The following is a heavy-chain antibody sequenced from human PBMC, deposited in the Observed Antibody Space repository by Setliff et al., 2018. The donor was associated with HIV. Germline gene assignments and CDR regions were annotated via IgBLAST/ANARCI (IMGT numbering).Heavy chain of an antibody. V-gene: IGHV4-39*01. CDR3: ASGQWLEHAFDI. J-gene: IGHJ3*02. CDR1: GGSIGIRSYF. CDR2: VYSSGST. Sequence: SETLSLTCTVSGGSIGIRSYFWGWIRQPPGKGLEWIGSVYSSGSTYYNPSLKSRVTMSVDTSKDQFSLRLSSVTVADTAVYYCASGQWLEHAFDIWGQGTVVTVSS. D-gene: IGHD6-19*01.